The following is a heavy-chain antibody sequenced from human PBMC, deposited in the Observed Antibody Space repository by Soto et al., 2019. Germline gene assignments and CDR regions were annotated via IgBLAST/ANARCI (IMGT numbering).Heavy chain of an antibody. CDR2: IYNSGTI. V-gene: IGHV4-4*02. J-gene: IGHJ3*02. Sequence: PSETLCLTCAVSGGSLSSSRLWRWVRQPPGKGLGGVGEIYNSGTIKYNPSVKGRSTISVDKAKNNLSLRMTTVTAEDTAMYYCSNPIFGVVPSWWKYPFDIWGQGTMVTVSS. CDR3: SNPIFGVVPSWWKYPFDI. CDR1: GGSLSSSRL. D-gene: IGHD3-3*01.